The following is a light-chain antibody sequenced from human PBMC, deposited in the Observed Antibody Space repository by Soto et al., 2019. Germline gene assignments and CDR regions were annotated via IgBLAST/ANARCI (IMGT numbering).Light chain of an antibody. V-gene: IGKV3D-15*01. CDR1: QSVSNN. Sequence: EIVLTQSPGTLSLSPGERATLSCRASQSVSNNYLAWYQQKPGQAPRLLIYGASNRATGIPDRFSGSGSGTEFTLTISSLRSEDFAVYYCQQYNNWPPVTFGQGTKVDIK. CDR2: GAS. CDR3: QQYNNWPPVT. J-gene: IGKJ1*01.